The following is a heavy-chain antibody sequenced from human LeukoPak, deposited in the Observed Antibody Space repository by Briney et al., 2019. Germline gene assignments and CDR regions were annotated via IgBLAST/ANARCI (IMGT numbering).Heavy chain of an antibody. V-gene: IGHV3-7*01. CDR1: GFTFSTYW. CDR3: ARVSSYGSGSYYNPWIDY. J-gene: IGHJ4*02. CDR2: IKQDGNEK. D-gene: IGHD3-10*01. Sequence: SGGSLRLSCAASGFTFSTYWMSWVRQAPGKGLEWVANIKQDGNEKYYVDSVKGRLTISRDNAKNSLYLQMNSLRAEDTAVYYCARVSSYGSGSYYNPWIDYWGQGTLVTVSS.